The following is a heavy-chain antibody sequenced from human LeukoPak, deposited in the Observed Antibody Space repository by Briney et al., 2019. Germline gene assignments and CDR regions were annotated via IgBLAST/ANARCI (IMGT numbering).Heavy chain of an antibody. D-gene: IGHD3-10*01. CDR3: AREGYYYGSGSSDWFDP. V-gene: IGHV3-21*01. Sequence: GGSLRLSCAASGFTFSTYNMNWVRQAPGKGLEWVSSISTSSSYIYYADSVRGRFTISRDNAKNSLYLQMNSLRAEDTAVYYCAREGYYYGSGSSDWFDPWGQGTLVTVSS. CDR1: GFTFSTYN. J-gene: IGHJ5*02. CDR2: ISTSSSYI.